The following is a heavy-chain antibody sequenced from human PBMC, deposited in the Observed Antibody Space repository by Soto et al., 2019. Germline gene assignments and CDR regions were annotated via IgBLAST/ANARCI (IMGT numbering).Heavy chain of an antibody. CDR1: GFTFSSYW. V-gene: IGHV3-7*05. Sequence: EVQLVESGGGLVQPGGSLRLSCAASGFTFSSYWMSWVRQAPGKGLEWVANIKQDGSEKYYVDSVKGRFTISRDSAKNSLYLQMNSLRAEDTAVYYCARKMTTVTNYYYGMDVWGQGTTVTVSS. D-gene: IGHD4-17*01. J-gene: IGHJ6*02. CDR2: IKQDGSEK. CDR3: ARKMTTVTNYYYGMDV.